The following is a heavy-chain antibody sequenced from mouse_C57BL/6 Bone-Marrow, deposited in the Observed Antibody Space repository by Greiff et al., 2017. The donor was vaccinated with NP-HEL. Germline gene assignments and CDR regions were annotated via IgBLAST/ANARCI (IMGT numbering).Heavy chain of an antibody. J-gene: IGHJ3*01. D-gene: IGHD1-1*01. V-gene: IGHV5-4*01. Sequence: VQLKESGGGLVKPGGSLKLSCAASGFTFSSYAMSWVRQTPEKRLEWVATISDGGSCTYYPDNAKNNLYLQMSHLKSEDTAMYYCARDRYYGFAYWGQGTLVTVSA. CDR1: GFTFSSYA. CDR2: ISDGGSCT. CDR3: ARDRYYGFAY.